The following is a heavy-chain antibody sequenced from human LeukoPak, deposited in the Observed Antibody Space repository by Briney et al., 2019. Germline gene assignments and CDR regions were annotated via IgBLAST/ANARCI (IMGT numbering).Heavy chain of an antibody. J-gene: IGHJ5*02. V-gene: IGHV3-11*04. D-gene: IGHD6-19*01. CDR3: ARDQYSSGWYEGRFDP. Sequence: GGSPRLSCAASGFTFSDYYMSWIRQAPGKGLEWVSYISSSGSTIYYADSVKGRFTISRDNAKNSLYLQMNSLRAEDTAVYYCARDQYSSGWYEGRFDPWGQGTLVTVSS. CDR2: ISSSGSTI. CDR1: GFTFSDYY.